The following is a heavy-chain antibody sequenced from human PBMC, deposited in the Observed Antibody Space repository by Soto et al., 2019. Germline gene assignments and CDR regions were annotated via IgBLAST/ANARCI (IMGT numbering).Heavy chain of an antibody. J-gene: IGHJ6*02. Sequence: QVQLVQSGAEVKKPGSSVKVSCKASGGAFSDYAFSWVRQAPGQGLEWLGGIMPIFRAPDYAQKFQGRVQIPADEFTRTAYMELNSRRSEDTAVYYCASWLKGPDIGNYYYGMDVWGQGTTVTVS. D-gene: IGHD2-15*01. CDR1: GGAFSDYA. V-gene: IGHV1-69*12. CDR3: ASWLKGPDIGNYYYGMDV. CDR2: IMPIFRAP.